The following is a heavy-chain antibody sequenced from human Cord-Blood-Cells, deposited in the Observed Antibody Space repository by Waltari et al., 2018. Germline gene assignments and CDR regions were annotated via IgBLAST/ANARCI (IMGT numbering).Heavy chain of an antibody. D-gene: IGHD6-13*01. V-gene: IGHV4-34*01. Sequence: QVQLQQWGAGLLKPSETLSLTCAVYGGSFSGYYWSWIRQPPGKGLEWIWEINHSGSTNYNPSLKKRVTISVDTSKNQFSLKLSSVTAADTAVYYCARGVAAAGNPRDYWGQGTLVTVSS. CDR1: GGSFSGYY. CDR3: ARGVAAAGNPRDY. CDR2: INHSGST. J-gene: IGHJ4*02.